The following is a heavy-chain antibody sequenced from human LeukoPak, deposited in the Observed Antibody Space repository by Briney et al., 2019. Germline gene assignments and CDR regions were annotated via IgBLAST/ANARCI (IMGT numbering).Heavy chain of an antibody. Sequence: GRSLRLSCAASGFIFSGYAMHWVRQAPGKGLEWVAVISYDGTNKYYADSVKGRFTISRDTSKNTLYLQMNGLRAEDTAVYYCAREEYYFDYWGQGTLVTVSS. CDR3: AREEYYFDY. CDR2: ISYDGTNK. V-gene: IGHV3-30-3*01. CDR1: GFIFSGYA. J-gene: IGHJ4*02.